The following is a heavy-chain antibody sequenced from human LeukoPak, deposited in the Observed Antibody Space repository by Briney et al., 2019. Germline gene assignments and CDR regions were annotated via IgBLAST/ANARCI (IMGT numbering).Heavy chain of an antibody. CDR1: GFNFWNTA. CDR2: ISGSDGST. CDR3: AKDSAKKYDDY. Sequence: GGSLRLSCAVSGFNFWNTAMSWVRQAPGKGLEWVSGISGSDGSTNYADSVKGRFTISRENSKNTLYLQMNSLRAEDTAVYYCAKDSAKKYDDYWGQGTLVTVSS. V-gene: IGHV3-23*01. D-gene: IGHD2/OR15-2a*01. J-gene: IGHJ4*02.